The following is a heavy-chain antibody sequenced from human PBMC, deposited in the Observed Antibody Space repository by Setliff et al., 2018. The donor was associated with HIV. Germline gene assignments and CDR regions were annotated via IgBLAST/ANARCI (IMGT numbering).Heavy chain of an antibody. CDR1: GYTFTSYD. CDR2: MNPNSGNT. Sequence: ASVKVSCKASGYTFTSYDINWVRQATGQGLEWMGWMNPNSGNTGYAQKFQGRVTMTRNTSISTAYMELSSLRSEDTAVYYCATDSGYGYYYYGMDVWGQGTTITVSS. V-gene: IGHV1-8*01. J-gene: IGHJ6*02. D-gene: IGHD5-12*01. CDR3: ATDSGYGYYYYGMDV.